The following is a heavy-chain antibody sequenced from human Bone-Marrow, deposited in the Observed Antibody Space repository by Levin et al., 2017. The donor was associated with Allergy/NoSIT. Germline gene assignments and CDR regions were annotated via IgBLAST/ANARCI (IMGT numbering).Heavy chain of an antibody. CDR3: ARGTQNYYGSGSYYDYYYYYMDV. J-gene: IGHJ6*03. V-gene: IGHV1-8*01. D-gene: IGHD3-10*01. CDR2: MNPNSGNT. Sequence: ASVKVSCKASGYTFTSYDINWVRQATGQGLEWMGWMNPNSGNTGYAQKFQGRVTMTRNTSISTAYMELSSLRSEDTAVYYCARGTQNYYGSGSYYDYYYYYMDVWGKGTTVTVSS. CDR1: GYTFTSYD.